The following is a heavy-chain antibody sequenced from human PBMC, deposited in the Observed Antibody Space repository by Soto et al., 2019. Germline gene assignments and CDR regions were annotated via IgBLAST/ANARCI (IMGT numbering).Heavy chain of an antibody. CDR2: INHSGST. J-gene: IGHJ6*02. CDR3: ASGDGGIYYYYGMDV. V-gene: IGHV4-34*01. D-gene: IGHD3-16*01. CDR1: GGSFSGYY. Sequence: SETLSLTCAVYGGSFSGYYWSWIRQPPGKGLEWIGEINHSGSTNYNPSLKSRVTISVDTSKNQFSLKLSSVTAADTAVYYCASGDGGIYYYYGMDVWGQGTTVTVSS.